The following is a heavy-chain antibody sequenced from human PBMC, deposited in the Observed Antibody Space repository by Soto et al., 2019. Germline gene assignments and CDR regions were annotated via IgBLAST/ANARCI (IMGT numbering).Heavy chain of an antibody. J-gene: IGHJ4*02. CDR3: ASGGEYYFDY. Sequence: ASVKVSCKASGYTFTGYYMHWVRQAPGQGLEWMGWINPNSGSTNYAQKFQGWVTMTRDTSISTAYMELSRLRSDDTDVYYCASGGEYYFDYWGQGTLVTVSS. D-gene: IGHD3-10*01. CDR1: GYTFTGYY. V-gene: IGHV1-2*04. CDR2: INPNSGST.